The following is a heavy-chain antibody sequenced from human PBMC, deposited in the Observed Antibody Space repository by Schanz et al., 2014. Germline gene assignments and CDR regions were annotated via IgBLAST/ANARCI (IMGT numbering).Heavy chain of an antibody. CDR3: ARGSPENMIRGELDY. J-gene: IGHJ4*02. D-gene: IGHD3-10*01. CDR1: GYTFVSYS. V-gene: IGHV1-46*03. CDR2: INPIGGST. Sequence: QVQLVQSGAEVKKPGASVKVSCKASGYTFVSYSMHWVRQAPGQGLEWMGIINPIGGSTTYAQKLRGAVTLTTDTSTDTAYLELTSLRAEDTAVYYCARGSPENMIRGELDYWGQGTLXTVSS.